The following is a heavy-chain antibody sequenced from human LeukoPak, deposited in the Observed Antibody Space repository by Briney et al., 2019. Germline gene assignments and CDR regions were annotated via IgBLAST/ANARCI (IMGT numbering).Heavy chain of an antibody. J-gene: IGHJ4*02. V-gene: IGHV3-23*01. CDR3: AKAQWHFWSGYYY. CDR1: GFTFSSYA. D-gene: IGHD3-3*02. CDR2: ISGSGGST. Sequence: PGGSLRLSCAASGFTFSSYAMSWVRQAPGKGLEWVSAISGSGGSTYYADSVKGRFTISRDNSKNTLYLQMNSLRAEDAAVYYCAKAQWHFWSGYYYWGQGTLVTVSS.